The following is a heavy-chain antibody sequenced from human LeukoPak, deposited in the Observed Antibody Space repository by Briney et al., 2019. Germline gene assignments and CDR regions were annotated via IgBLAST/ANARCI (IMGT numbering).Heavy chain of an antibody. D-gene: IGHD6-13*01. CDR1: GGSISSYS. Sequence: PSETLSLTCTVSGGSISSYSWSWIRQSAGKGLEWIGHMYTSGITNYNPSLKSRVNMSVDTSKKQFSLKLSSVTAADTAVYYCASRDANTAAGFDIWGQGTMLTVSS. J-gene: IGHJ3*02. V-gene: IGHV4-4*07. CDR3: ASRDANTAAGFDI. CDR2: MYTSGIT.